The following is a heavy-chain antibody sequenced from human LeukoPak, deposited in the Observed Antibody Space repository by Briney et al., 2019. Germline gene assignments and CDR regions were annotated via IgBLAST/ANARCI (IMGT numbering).Heavy chain of an antibody. CDR3: LGDGDDAFDI. J-gene: IGHJ3*02. CDR2: INPTSGGT. V-gene: IGHV1-2*02. D-gene: IGHD3-16*01. CDR1: GYTFTSYY. Sequence: ASVKVSCKASGYTFTSYYMHWVRQAPGQGLEWMGWINPTSGGTNYAQKFQGRVTMTRDTSISTAYMELSRLRSDDTAVYYCLGDGDDAFDIWGQGTMVTVSS.